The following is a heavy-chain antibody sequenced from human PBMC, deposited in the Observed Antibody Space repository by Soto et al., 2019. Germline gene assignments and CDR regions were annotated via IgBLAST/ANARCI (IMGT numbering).Heavy chain of an antibody. D-gene: IGHD2-2*01. J-gene: IGHJ4*02. Sequence: GASVKVSCKASGGTFSSYAISWVRQAPGQGLEWMGGIIPIFGTANYAQKFQGRVTITADESTSTAYMELSSLRSEDTAVYYCARSKGNCISTSCYVEFAYWGQGTLVTVSS. CDR2: IIPIFGTA. CDR3: ARSKGNCISTSCYVEFAY. CDR1: GGTFSSYA. V-gene: IGHV1-69*13.